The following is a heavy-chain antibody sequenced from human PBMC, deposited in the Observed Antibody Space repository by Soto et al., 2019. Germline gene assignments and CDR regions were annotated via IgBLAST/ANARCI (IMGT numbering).Heavy chain of an antibody. CDR1: GFTFSSCA. D-gene: IGHD2-15*01. CDR3: AKSVGGASLNRAADY. CDR2: VSGSGSTA. V-gene: IGHV3-23*01. J-gene: IGHJ4*02. Sequence: EVQLLESGGDLVQPGGSLRLSCAASGFTFSSCAMSWVRQAPGKGLEWVSGVSGSGSTAYYADSVKGRFTISRDNSKNTLYLQMNSLRGEDTALYYCAKSVGGASLNRAADYWGQGTQVTVST.